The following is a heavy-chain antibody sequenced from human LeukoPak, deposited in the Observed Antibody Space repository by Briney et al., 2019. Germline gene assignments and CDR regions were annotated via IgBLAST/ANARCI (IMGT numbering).Heavy chain of an antibody. V-gene: IGHV3-53*01. CDR3: AAQYDSSGYSAY. Sequence: QPGGSLRLSCVASGFTVSNNYMSWVRQAPGKVLEWVSVIYSGAGTYSADSVRGRLTISRDNSKNTLYLQMNSLRVDDTAVYYCAAQYDSSGYSAYWGQGTLVIVSS. D-gene: IGHD3-22*01. CDR2: IYSGAGT. CDR1: GFTVSNNY. J-gene: IGHJ4*02.